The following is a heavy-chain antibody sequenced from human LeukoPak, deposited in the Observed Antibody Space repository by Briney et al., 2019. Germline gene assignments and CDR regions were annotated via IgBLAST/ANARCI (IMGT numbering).Heavy chain of an antibody. J-gene: IGHJ6*03. CDR2: MNPNSGNT. D-gene: IGHD6-6*01. CDR3: ARVRSSSPYYYYYMDV. V-gene: IGHV1-8*01. CDR1: GYTFTSYD. Sequence: ASVKVSCKASGYTFTSYDINWVRQATGQGLEWMGWMNPNSGNTSYAQKFQGRVTMTTNTSISTAYMELSSLRSEDTAVYYCARVRSSSPYYYYYMDVWGKGTTVTVSS.